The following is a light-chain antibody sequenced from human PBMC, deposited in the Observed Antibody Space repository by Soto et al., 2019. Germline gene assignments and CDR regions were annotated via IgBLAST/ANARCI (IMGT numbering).Light chain of an antibody. J-gene: IGKJ1*01. Sequence: EVLLTQSPATLSVSTGEGVTLSCRASQSVSTDLAWYHQKPGQAPRLLIYGASIRAIGVPDRFSGSGSGTDFTFTISSLQSEDSAIYYCQQYFRWPPWTFGQGTMVDVK. CDR3: QQYFRWPPWT. V-gene: IGKV3-15*01. CDR1: QSVSTD. CDR2: GAS.